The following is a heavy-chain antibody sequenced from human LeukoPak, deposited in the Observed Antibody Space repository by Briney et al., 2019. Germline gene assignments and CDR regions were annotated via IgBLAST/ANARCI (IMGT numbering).Heavy chain of an antibody. Sequence: GGSLRLSCAASGFTFSSYAMSWVRQAPGKGLEWVSYISDSGSIIYYADSVKGRFTISRDNAKNSLYLQINSLRVEDTAVYYCARDRLGDYDSSGYYDIWGQGTLVTISS. CDR3: ARDRLGDYDSSGYYDI. J-gene: IGHJ4*02. V-gene: IGHV3-48*04. CDR1: GFTFSSYA. D-gene: IGHD3-22*01. CDR2: ISDSGSII.